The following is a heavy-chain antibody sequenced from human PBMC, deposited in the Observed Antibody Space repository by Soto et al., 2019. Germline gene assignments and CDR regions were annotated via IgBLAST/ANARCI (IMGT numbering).Heavy chain of an antibody. CDR3: ARDHRIAGAGTFHYYYYGMDV. Sequence: EVQLVESGGGLIQPGGSLRLSCAASGFTVSSNYMSWVRQAPGKGLEWVSVIYSGGSTYYADSVKGRFTISRDNSKNTLYLQMNSLRAEDTAVYYCARDHRIAGAGTFHYYYYGMDVWGQGTTVTVSS. CDR1: GFTVSSNY. J-gene: IGHJ6*02. CDR2: IYSGGST. V-gene: IGHV3-53*01. D-gene: IGHD6-19*01.